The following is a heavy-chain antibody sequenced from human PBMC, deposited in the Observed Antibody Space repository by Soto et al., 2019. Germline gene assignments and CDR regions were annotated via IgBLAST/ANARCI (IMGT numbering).Heavy chain of an antibody. CDR2: ISGSGGSI. D-gene: IGHD1-1*01. V-gene: IGHV3-23*01. J-gene: IGHJ6*02. Sequence: EGQLLESGRGLVQPGGTLRLSCAASGFTFSTYAMNWVRQAPGNGLEWVSAISGSGGSIHYADSVKGRFTISRDNSKNTLYLQMNSLRDEDTAVYHCVKGYWKGDVWGQGTTVTVSS. CDR3: VKGYWKGDV. CDR1: GFTFSTYA.